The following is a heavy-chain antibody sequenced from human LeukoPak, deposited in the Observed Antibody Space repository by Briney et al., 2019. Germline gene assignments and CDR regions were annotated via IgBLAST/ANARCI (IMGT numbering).Heavy chain of an antibody. CDR3: ARGSRVLRCFNY. CDR1: GGSFSGYY. Sequence: PSETLSLTCAVYGGSFSGYYWSWIRQPPGKGLEWIGEINHSGSTNYNPSLKSRVTISVDTSKNQFSLKLSSVTAADTAVYYCARGSRVLRCFNYWGQGTLVTVSS. CDR2: INHSGST. J-gene: IGHJ4*02. V-gene: IGHV4-34*01. D-gene: IGHD3-3*01.